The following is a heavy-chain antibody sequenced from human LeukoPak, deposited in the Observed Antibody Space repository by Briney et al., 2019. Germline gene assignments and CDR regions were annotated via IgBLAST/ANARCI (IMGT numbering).Heavy chain of an antibody. CDR2: IYYTGST. Sequence: SETLSLTCTVSGGSISGNKYYWGWVRQPPGKGLEWIGKIYYTGSTNYNPSLKSRVTISVDTSKNQFSLKLSSVTAADTAVYYCARGEDYYDSSGYYTINWFDPWGQGTLVTVSS. D-gene: IGHD3-22*01. V-gene: IGHV4-39*07. CDR3: ARGEDYYDSSGYYTINWFDP. CDR1: GGSISGNKYY. J-gene: IGHJ5*02.